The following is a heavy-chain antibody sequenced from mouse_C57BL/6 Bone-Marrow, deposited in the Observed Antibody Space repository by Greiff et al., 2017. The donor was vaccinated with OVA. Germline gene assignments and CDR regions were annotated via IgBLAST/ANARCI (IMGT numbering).Heavy chain of an antibody. Sequence: QVQLQQSGPELVKPGASVKISCKASGYAFSSSWMNWVKQRPGTGLEWIGRIYPGDGDTNYNGKFKGKATLTADKSSSTAYMQLSSLTSEDSAVYFCANSNYVGYAMDYWGQGTSVTVSS. CDR2: IYPGDGDT. J-gene: IGHJ4*01. D-gene: IGHD2-5*01. CDR1: GYAFSSSW. V-gene: IGHV1-82*01. CDR3: ANSNYVGYAMDY.